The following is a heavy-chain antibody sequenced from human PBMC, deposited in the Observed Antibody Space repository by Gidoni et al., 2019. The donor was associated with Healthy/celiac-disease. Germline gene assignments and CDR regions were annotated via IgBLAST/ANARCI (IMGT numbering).Heavy chain of an antibody. D-gene: IGHD5-12*01. Sequence: QVQLVQSGAEVKKPGSSVKVSCKASGGTFSSYAISWVRQAPGQGLEWMGGIIPIFGTANYAQKFQGRVTITADESTSTAYMELSSLRSEDTAVYYCARGPPRVDGYQRNGFDPWGQGTLVTVSS. CDR1: GGTFSSYA. CDR3: ARGPPRVDGYQRNGFDP. V-gene: IGHV1-69*01. CDR2: IIPIFGTA. J-gene: IGHJ5*02.